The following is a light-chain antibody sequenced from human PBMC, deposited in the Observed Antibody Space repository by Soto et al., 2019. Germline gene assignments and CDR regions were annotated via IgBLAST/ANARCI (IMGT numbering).Light chain of an antibody. CDR3: QQRRNWG. V-gene: IGKV3D-20*02. CDR1: QSVSSSY. CDR2: GAS. J-gene: IGKJ4*01. Sequence: EIVLTQSPGTLSLSPGERATLSCRASQSVSSSYLAWYQQKPGQAPRLLIYGASSRATGIPDRFSGSGSGTDFTLTISRLEPEDFAVYYCQQRRNWGFGGGTKVDIK.